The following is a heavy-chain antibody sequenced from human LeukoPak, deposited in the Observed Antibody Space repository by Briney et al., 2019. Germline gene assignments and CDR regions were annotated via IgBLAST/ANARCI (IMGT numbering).Heavy chain of an antibody. D-gene: IGHD1-14*01. V-gene: IGHV1-69*06. Sequence: ASVKVSCKASGGTFSSYAISWVRQAPGQGLEWMGGIIPIFGTANYAQKFQGRVAITADKSTSTAYMELSSLRSEDTAVYYCARVFGGFTSHPEPNYFDYWGQGTLVTVSS. J-gene: IGHJ4*02. CDR3: ARVFGGFTSHPEPNYFDY. CDR2: IIPIFGTA. CDR1: GGTFSSYA.